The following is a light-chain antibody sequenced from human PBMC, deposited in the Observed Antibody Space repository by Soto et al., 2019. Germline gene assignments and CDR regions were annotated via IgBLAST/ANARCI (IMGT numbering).Light chain of an antibody. CDR3: QQRYN. CDR1: QSVSHS. CDR2: DTS. V-gene: IGKV3-11*01. Sequence: ENVLTQSPATLSLSPGERATLSCRASQSVSHSLIWHQQIPGQAPRLLIYDTSKRATGIPARFSGSGSGTDFTLTISSLEPEDFAVYYCQQRYNFGQGTRLEIK. J-gene: IGKJ5*01.